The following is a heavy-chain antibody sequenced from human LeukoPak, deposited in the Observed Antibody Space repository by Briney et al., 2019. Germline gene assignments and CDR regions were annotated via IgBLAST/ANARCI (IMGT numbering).Heavy chain of an antibody. CDR1: GFTFSSYS. V-gene: IGHV3-48*04. Sequence: GGSLRLSCAASGFTFSSYSMNWVRQAPGKGLEWVSYISSSSSTIYYADSVKGRFTISRDNAKNSLYLQMNSLRAEDTALYYCAKGGRYFDWLSNHDAFDIWGQGTTVTVSS. J-gene: IGHJ3*02. CDR3: AKGGRYFDWLSNHDAFDI. D-gene: IGHD3-9*01. CDR2: ISSSSSTI.